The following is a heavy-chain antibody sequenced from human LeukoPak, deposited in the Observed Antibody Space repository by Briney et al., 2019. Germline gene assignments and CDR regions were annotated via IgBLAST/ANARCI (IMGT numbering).Heavy chain of an antibody. CDR2: SYYGGRT. CDR3: ARVGASPDAFDI. Sequence: PSETLSLTCTVSGGSISSSSYYWGWLRQPPGKGLEWIGSSYYGGRTYDNPSLKRLIMIAVDTTKNQFSLKLSSVTAADTAVYYCARVGASPDAFDIWGQGTMVTVSS. V-gene: IGHV4-39*07. CDR1: GGSISSSSYY. J-gene: IGHJ3*02. D-gene: IGHD1-26*01.